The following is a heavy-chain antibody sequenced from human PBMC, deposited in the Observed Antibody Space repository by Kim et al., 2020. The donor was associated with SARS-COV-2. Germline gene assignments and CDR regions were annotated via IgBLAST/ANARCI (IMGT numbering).Heavy chain of an antibody. CDR2: INHSGST. D-gene: IGHD3-10*01. J-gene: IGHJ6*02. CDR1: GGSFSGYY. CDR3: AISLWFGELFDYYYYGMDV. Sequence: SETLSLTCAVYGGSFSGYYWSWIRQPPGKGLEWIGEINHSGSTNYNPSLKSRVTISVDTSKNQFSLKLSSVTAADTAVYYCAISLWFGELFDYYYYGMDVWGQGTKVTVSS. V-gene: IGHV4-34*01.